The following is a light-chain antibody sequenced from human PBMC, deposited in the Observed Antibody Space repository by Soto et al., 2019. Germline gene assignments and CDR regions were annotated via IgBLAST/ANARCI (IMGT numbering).Light chain of an antibody. CDR2: GAS. V-gene: IGKV3D-15*01. CDR1: QSVSNN. CDR3: QQYDDWPLT. Sequence: EIVMTQSPATLSVSPGERATLSCRASQSVSNNYLAWYQQKPGQAPRLLIYGASNRATGIPARFSGSGSGTEFTLTISSLQSEDFAVYYCQQYDDWPLTFGQGTRLEIK. J-gene: IGKJ5*01.